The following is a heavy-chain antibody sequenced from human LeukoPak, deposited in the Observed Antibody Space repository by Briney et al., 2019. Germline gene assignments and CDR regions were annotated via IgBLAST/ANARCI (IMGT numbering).Heavy chain of an antibody. Sequence: GGSLRLSCAALGFTFSSYAMSWVRQAPGKGLEWVSAISGSGGSTYYADSVKGRFTISRDNSKNTLYLQMNSLRAEDTAVYYCAKDLVRNSVHIVVVVAARASFDYWGQGTLVTVSS. CDR2: ISGSGGST. D-gene: IGHD2-15*01. CDR1: GFTFSSYA. J-gene: IGHJ4*02. V-gene: IGHV3-23*01. CDR3: AKDLVRNSVHIVVVVAARASFDY.